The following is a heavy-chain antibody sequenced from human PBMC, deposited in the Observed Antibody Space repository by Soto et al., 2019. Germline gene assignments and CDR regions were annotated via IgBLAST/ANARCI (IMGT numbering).Heavy chain of an antibody. D-gene: IGHD2-2*01. CDR1: GFTFSSYA. V-gene: IGHV3-23*01. Sequence: GALRLSCAASGFTFSSYAMSWVRQTPGKGLEWVSVISGSGGITKYADSVKGRLTISRDNSKNTLFLQVNSLRVDDTAVYYCTKLTSWYGGWFDPWG. CDR2: ISGSGGIT. J-gene: IGHJ5*02. CDR3: TKLTSWYGGWFDP.